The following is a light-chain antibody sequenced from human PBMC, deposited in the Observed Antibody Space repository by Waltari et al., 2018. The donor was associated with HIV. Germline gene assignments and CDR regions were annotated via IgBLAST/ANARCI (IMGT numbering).Light chain of an antibody. CDR3: ATWDDSLSGPV. J-gene: IGLJ2*01. V-gene: IGLV1-44*01. CDR2: RNA. Sequence: QSVLTQAPPASGTPGPKVTISCSGSSSNIGTNPVNWYQHFPGTAPKPLSYRNAQRPSGVPDRFSGSKSGTSASLAISGLRSEDEAEYHCATWDDSLSGPVFGGGTQLTVL. CDR1: SSNIGTNP.